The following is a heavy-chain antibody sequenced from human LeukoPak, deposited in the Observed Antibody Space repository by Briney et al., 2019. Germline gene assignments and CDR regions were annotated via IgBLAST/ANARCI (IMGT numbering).Heavy chain of an antibody. CDR3: ARDPRGIVGANHNWFDP. J-gene: IGHJ5*02. D-gene: IGHD1-26*01. CDR1: GGSISSYY. V-gene: IGHV4-4*07. CDR2: IYASGST. Sequence: PSETLSLTCTVSGGSISSYYWSWIRQPAGKGLEWIGRIYASGSTNYNPSLKSRVTLSVDTSKSQFSLKLISVTAADTAVYYCARDPRGIVGANHNWFDPWGQGTLVTVSS.